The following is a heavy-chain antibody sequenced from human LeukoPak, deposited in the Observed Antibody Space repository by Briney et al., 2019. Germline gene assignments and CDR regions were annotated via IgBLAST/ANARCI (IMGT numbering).Heavy chain of an antibody. J-gene: IGHJ4*02. CDR2: INSNSGGT. D-gene: IGHD3-10*01. CDR3: ARAGLLSLRGVIRPFDY. Sequence: GASVKVSCKASGYTFTGYYMHWVRQAPGQGLEWMGWINSNSGGTNYAQKFQGWVTMTRDTSISTAYMELSRLRSDDTAVYYCARAGLLSLRGVIRPFDYWGQGTLVTVSS. V-gene: IGHV1-2*04. CDR1: GYTFTGYY.